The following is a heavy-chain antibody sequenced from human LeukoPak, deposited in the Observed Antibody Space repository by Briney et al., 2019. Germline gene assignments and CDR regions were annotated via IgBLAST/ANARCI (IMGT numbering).Heavy chain of an antibody. Sequence: PGGSLRLSCAASGFTFSSYWISWVRQAPGKGLEGVAHIKQDGSEKYYVDSVKGRFTISRDNAKNSLYLQMNSLRAEDTAVYYCARDVFGYSYGYVDYWGQGTLVTVSS. D-gene: IGHD5-18*01. CDR3: ARDVFGYSYGYVDY. V-gene: IGHV3-7*01. CDR1: GFTFSSYW. CDR2: IKQDGSEK. J-gene: IGHJ4*02.